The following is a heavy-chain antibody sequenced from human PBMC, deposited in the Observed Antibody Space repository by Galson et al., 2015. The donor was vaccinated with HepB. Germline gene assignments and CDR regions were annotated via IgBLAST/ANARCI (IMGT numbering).Heavy chain of an antibody. CDR1: GFTFSSYG. Sequence: SLRLSCAASGFTFSSYGMHWVRQTPGKGLEWVAFIRYDGSNKYYADSVKGRFTISRDNSKNTLYLQMNSLRAEDTAIYYCAKDPRTYGDYRSYYFDYWGQGTLVTVSS. CDR3: AKDPRTYGDYRSYYFDY. V-gene: IGHV3-30*02. CDR2: IRYDGSNK. J-gene: IGHJ4*02. D-gene: IGHD4-17*01.